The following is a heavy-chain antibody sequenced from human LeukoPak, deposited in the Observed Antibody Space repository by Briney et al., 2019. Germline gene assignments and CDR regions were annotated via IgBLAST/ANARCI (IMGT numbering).Heavy chain of an antibody. CDR2: ISAYNGNT. V-gene: IGHV1-18*01. CDR1: GYTFTSYG. D-gene: IGHD6-13*01. Sequence: ASVKVSCKASGYTFTSYGISWVRQAPGQGLEWMGWISAYNGNTNYAQKLQGRVTMTTDTSTSTAYMELRSLRSDDTAVYYCAKLVLTAADSDDDAFDIWGQGTMVTVSS. J-gene: IGHJ3*02. CDR3: AKLVLTAADSDDDAFDI.